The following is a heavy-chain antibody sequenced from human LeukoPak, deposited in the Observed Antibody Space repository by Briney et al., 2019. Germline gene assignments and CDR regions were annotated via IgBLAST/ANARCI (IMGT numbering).Heavy chain of an antibody. D-gene: IGHD3-3*02. J-gene: IGHJ4*02. CDR3: VRDHLWAFDY. Sequence: PGGSLRLSCAASGFTFSEHGMNWVRQAPGKGLEWVSFIRNSPSVINYADSVKGRFTVSRGNARNSLYLQMNSLTAEDTAVYYCVRDHLWAFDYWGQGTLVTVSS. CDR2: IRNSPSVI. CDR1: GFTFSEHG. V-gene: IGHV3-48*01.